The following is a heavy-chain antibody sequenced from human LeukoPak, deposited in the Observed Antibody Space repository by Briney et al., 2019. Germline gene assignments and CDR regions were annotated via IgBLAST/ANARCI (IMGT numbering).Heavy chain of an antibody. V-gene: IGHV2-5*02. CDR3: AHVDKETGVDWFDP. CDR1: GFSLSTGGVG. D-gene: IGHD2-15*01. J-gene: IGHJ5*02. CDR2: IYWDDDK. Sequence: SGPTLVKPTQTLTLTFTFSGFSLSTGGVGVGWIRQPPGKALEWLALIYWDDDKRYSPSLKSRLTITKDTSKNQVVLTMTNMDPVDTATXYCAHVDKETGVDWFDPWGQGTLVTVSS.